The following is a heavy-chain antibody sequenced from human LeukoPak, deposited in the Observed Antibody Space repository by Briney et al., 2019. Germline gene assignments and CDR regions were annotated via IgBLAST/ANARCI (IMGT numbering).Heavy chain of an antibody. Sequence: GASVKVSCKASGYTFTSYDINWMRQAPGQGLEWMGWINPNSGGTNYAQKFQGRVTMTRDTSISTAYMELSRLRSDDTAVYYCASRYCSSTSCYSGYYYMDVWGKGTTVTVSS. J-gene: IGHJ6*03. CDR1: GYTFTSYD. V-gene: IGHV1-2*02. CDR3: ASRYCSSTSCYSGYYYMDV. D-gene: IGHD2-2*01. CDR2: INPNSGGT.